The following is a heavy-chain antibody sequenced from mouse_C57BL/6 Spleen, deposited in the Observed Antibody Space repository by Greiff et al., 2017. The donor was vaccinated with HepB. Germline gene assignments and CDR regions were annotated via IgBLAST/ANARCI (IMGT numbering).Heavy chain of an antibody. CDR3: AREGWDYAMDY. J-gene: IGHJ4*01. CDR2: IYPGDGDT. V-gene: IGHV1-82*01. D-gene: IGHD1-1*02. Sequence: VKLQESGPELVKPGASVKISCKASGYAFSSSWMNWVKQRPGKGLEWIGRIYPGDGDTNYNGKFKGKATLTADKSSSTAYMQLSSLTSEDSAVYFCAREGWDYAMDYWGQGTSVTVSS. CDR1: GYAFSSSW.